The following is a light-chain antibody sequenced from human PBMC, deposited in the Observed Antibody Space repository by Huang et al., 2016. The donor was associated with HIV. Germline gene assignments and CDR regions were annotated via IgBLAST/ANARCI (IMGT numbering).Light chain of an antibody. CDR3: QQYNDWPPWYT. V-gene: IGKV3-15*01. J-gene: IGKJ2*01. CDR2: GAS. CDR1: RSVGNN. Sequence: IVMTQSPATLSVSPGERVILSCRASRSVGNNLAWYQQKVGQPPRLLIYGASTRATGIAARFSGSGSGTDFTLTISSLQSEDFAVYYCQQYNDWPPWYTFGQGTKLEIK.